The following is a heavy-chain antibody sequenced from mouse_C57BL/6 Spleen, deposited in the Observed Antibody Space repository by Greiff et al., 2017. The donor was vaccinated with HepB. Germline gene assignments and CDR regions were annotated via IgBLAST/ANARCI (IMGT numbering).Heavy chain of an antibody. V-gene: IGHV1-66*01. D-gene: IGHD2-4*01. J-gene: IGHJ2*01. CDR3: ARTAISYEYDVSFDY. Sequence: VQLQQSGPELVKPGASVKISCKASGYSFTSYYIHWVKQRPGQGLEWIGWIYPGSGNTKYNEKFKGKATLTADTSSSTAYMQLSSLTSEDSAVYYCARTAISYEYDVSFDYWGQGTTLTVSS. CDR1: GYSFTSYY. CDR2: IYPGSGNT.